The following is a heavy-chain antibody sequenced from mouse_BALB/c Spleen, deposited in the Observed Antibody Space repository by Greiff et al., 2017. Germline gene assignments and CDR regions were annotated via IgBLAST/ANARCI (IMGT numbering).Heavy chain of an antibody. D-gene: IGHD1-1*02. J-gene: IGHJ3*01. CDR2: IWSGGST. Sequence: QVQLKQSGPGLVQPSQSLSITCTVSGFSLTSYGVHWVRQSPGKGLEWLGVIWSGGSTDYNAAFISRLSISKDNSKSQVFFKMNSLQANDTAIYYCARKGYGVLAYWGQGTLVTVSA. V-gene: IGHV2-2*02. CDR3: ARKGYGVLAY. CDR1: GFSLTSYG.